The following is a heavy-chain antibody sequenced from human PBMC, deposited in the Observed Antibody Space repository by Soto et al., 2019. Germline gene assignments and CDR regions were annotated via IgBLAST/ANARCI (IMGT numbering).Heavy chain of an antibody. Sequence: QVQLVQSGAEVKKPGASVKVSCKASGYTFTGYSVGWVRQAPGQGLEWMGWISAYSGDTYYAERFQDSLTMTTDASTSKSYMELPSLRSDDTAVYSCALPSGSYGDYAWSLKYWGQGTLVTVSS. CDR3: ALPSGSYGDYAWSLKY. CDR1: GYTFTGYS. V-gene: IGHV1-18*01. D-gene: IGHD4-17*01. CDR2: ISAYSGDT. J-gene: IGHJ4*02.